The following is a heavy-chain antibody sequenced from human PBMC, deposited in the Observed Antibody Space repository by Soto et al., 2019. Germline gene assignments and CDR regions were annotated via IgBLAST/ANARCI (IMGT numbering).Heavy chain of an antibody. CDR3: ARGGHVVVVTAALDY. CDR1: GDTFTDYY. J-gene: IGHJ4*02. CDR2: VNPSGGRT. D-gene: IGHD2-21*02. Sequence: QVQLVQSGAEVKKPGASVKVSCKASGDTFTDYYIHWVRQAPGQGLEWMGTVNPSGGRTTYAQHFRGRMTMTRDTSTSTLYMELTSLTSEDTAVYYCARGGHVVVVTAALDYWGQGTLVTVSS. V-gene: IGHV1-46*01.